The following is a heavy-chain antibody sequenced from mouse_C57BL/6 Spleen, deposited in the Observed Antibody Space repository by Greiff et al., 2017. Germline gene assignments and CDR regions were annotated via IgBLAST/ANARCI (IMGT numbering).Heavy chain of an antibody. J-gene: IGHJ4*01. Sequence: VQLKESGGGLVQPKGSLKLSCAASGFSFNTYAMNWVRQAPGKGLEWVARIRSKSNNYATYYADSVKDRFTISREDSESMLYLQMNNLKTEDTAMYYCGRHDLYAMDYWGQGTSVTVSS. V-gene: IGHV10-1*01. CDR1: GFSFNTYA. CDR3: GRHDLYAMDY. CDR2: IRSKSNNYAT.